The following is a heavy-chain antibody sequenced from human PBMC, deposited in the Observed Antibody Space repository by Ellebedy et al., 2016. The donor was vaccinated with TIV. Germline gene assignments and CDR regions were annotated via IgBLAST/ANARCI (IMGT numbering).Heavy chain of an antibody. V-gene: IGHV1-18*01. D-gene: IGHD3-16*02. CDR1: GHAFPSSG. CDR3: ARDRWSFRNNWFDF. CDR2: NSGYDGNT. J-gene: IGHJ5*01. Sequence: AASVKVSCKASGHAFPSSGPSWVRQAPGQGLEWTGWNSGYDGNTNYAQEFQGRVTMTTDTSTNKTYMELRSLRSDDTAVYYCARDRWSFRNNWFDFWGQGTLVTVSS.